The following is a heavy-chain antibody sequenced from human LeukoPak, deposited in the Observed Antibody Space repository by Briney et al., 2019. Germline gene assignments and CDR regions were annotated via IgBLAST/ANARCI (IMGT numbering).Heavy chain of an antibody. CDR3: ARDRATVTTGPDDAFDI. V-gene: IGHV6-1*01. J-gene: IGHJ3*02. D-gene: IGHD4-17*01. CDR2: TYYRSKWYN. Sequence: SQTLSLTCAISGDSVSSNSAAWNWIRQSPSRGLEWLGRTYYRSKWYNDYAVSVKSRITINPDTSKNQFSLQLNSVTPEGTAVYYCARDRATVTTGPDDAFDIWGQGTMVTVSS. CDR1: GDSVSSNSAA.